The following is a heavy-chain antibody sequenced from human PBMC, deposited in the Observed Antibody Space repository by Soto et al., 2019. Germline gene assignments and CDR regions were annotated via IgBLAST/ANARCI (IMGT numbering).Heavy chain of an antibody. J-gene: IGHJ5*02. CDR3: ARHQSHSSSYVDP. D-gene: IGHD6-13*01. CDR1: GGSTSSSSYY. CDR2: IYYSGST. V-gene: IGHV4-39*01. Sequence: SETLSLTCTVSGGSTSSSSYYWGWIRQPPGKGLEWIGSIYYSGSTYYNPSLKSRVTISVDTSKNQFSLKLSSVTAADTAVYYCARHQSHSSSYVDPWGQGTLVTVSS.